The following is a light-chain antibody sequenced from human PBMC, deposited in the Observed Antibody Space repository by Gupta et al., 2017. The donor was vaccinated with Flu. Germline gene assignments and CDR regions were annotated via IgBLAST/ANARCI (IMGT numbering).Light chain of an antibody. Sequence: DIVMTQSPDSLAVSLGERATINCKSSQSVLYSSNNKNYLAWYQQKPGQPPKLLIYWASTRESGVPDRFSGSGSGTDFTLTINSLQAEDVAVYYCQQDACGPRTFGQGTKVEVK. V-gene: IGKV4-1*01. CDR3: QQDACGPRT. CDR1: QSVLYSSNNKNY. CDR2: WAS. J-gene: IGKJ1*01.